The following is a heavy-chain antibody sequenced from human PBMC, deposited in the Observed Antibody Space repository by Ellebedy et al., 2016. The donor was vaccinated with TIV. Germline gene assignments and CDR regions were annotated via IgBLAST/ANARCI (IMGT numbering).Heavy chain of an antibody. CDR1: GFTFSSYG. Sequence: ASVKVSCKTSGFTFSSYGVSWVRQAPGEGLEWIGGIIAIFGTTKYAQKFQGRITITADQLTTTSYMELSGLTFEDTAVYFCARHIGYSNGPSEYWGQGSLVTVSS. CDR2: IIAIFGTT. D-gene: IGHD6-19*01. V-gene: IGHV1-69*13. CDR3: ARHIGYSNGPSEY. J-gene: IGHJ4*02.